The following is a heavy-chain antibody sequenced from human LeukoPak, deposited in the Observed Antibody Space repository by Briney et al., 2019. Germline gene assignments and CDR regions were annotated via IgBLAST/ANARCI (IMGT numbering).Heavy chain of an antibody. CDR3: AKQSSSWFFDY. CDR1: GFTFSNFW. V-gene: IGHV3-23*01. Sequence: GGSLRLSCTASGFTFSNFWMGWVRQAPGKGLEWVSTISGSGSGTYYADSVKGRFTISRDNSKNTLYLQMNSLRAEDTAVYYCAKQSSSWFFDYWGQGTLVTVSS. D-gene: IGHD6-13*01. J-gene: IGHJ4*02. CDR2: ISGSGSGT.